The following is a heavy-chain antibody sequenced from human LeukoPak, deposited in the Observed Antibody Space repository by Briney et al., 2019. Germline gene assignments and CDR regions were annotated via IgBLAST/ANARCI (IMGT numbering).Heavy chain of an antibody. CDR3: ARALGAAAGTSP. V-gene: IGHV1-46*01. Sequence: ASVKVSCKASGYTFTSYYMHWVRQAPGQGLEWVGIINPSGGSTSYAQKFQGRVTMTRDTSTSTVYMELSSLRSEDTAVYYCARALGAAAGTSPWGQGTLVTVSS. CDR1: GYTFTSYY. D-gene: IGHD6-13*01. J-gene: IGHJ5*02. CDR2: INPSGGST.